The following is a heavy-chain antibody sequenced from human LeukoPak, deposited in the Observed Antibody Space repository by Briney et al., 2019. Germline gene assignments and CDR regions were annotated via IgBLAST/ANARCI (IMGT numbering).Heavy chain of an antibody. CDR1: GFTFSSYW. Sequence: PGGSLRLSCAASGFTFSSYWMCWVRQAPGKGLEWVANIKQDGSEKYYVDSVKGRFTISRDNAKNSLYLQMDSLRAEDTAVYYCARESYCGGDCYPKRGYYIDVWGKGTTVIVSS. CDR3: ARESYCGGDCYPKRGYYIDV. CDR2: IKQDGSEK. V-gene: IGHV3-7*01. J-gene: IGHJ6*03. D-gene: IGHD2-21*02.